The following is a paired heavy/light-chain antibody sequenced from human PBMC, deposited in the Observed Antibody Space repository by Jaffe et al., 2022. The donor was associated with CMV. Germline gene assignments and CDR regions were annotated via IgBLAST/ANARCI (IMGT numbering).Light chain of an antibody. CDR2: TTS. J-gene: IGKJ5*01. CDR3: QQFNSYPIT. CDR1: QGISSY. V-gene: IGKV1-9*01. Sequence: DIQLTQSPSFLSASVGDRVTITCRASQGISSYLAWYQQKPGKAPKLLIYTTSTLKRGVPSRFSGSGSGTEFTLTISSLQPEDFATYYCQQFNSYPITFGQGTRLEIK.
Heavy chain of an antibody. D-gene: IGHD1-26*01. J-gene: IGHJ5*02. CDR3: ARDWGALGNWFDP. Sequence: QVQLQESGPGLVRPSQTLSLTCTVSGGSVSSGGYYWTWIRQHPGKGLEWIGHIYYSGTTYYNPSLKSRLIISLDTSKSQFSLKLSSVTAADTAVYYCARDWGALGNWFDPWGQGTLVIVSS. CDR2: IYYSGTT. CDR1: GGSVSSGGYY. V-gene: IGHV4-31*03.